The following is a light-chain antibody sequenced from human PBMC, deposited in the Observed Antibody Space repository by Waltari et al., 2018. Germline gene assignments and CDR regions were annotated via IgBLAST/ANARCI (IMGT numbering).Light chain of an antibody. J-gene: IGLJ2*01. CDR2: GNT. CDR3: QSYDSGLSGSV. CDR1: SSNIGVGYD. Sequence: QSVLTQPPSVSGAPGQRVTISCAGSSSNIGVGYDVNWYHQLPGTAPKLLIFGNTNRPSGVPDRFSGSKSGTSASLAITGLQAEDEAYYYCQSYDSGLSGSVFGGGTKVTVL. V-gene: IGLV1-40*01.